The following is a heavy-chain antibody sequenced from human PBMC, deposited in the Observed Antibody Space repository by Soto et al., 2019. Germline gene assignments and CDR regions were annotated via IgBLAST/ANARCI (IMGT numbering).Heavy chain of an antibody. V-gene: IGHV1-69*02. CDR1: GGTFSSYT. CDR2: IIPILGIA. D-gene: IGHD5-12*01. J-gene: IGHJ6*02. CDR3: ARGSAGYADVINYYYYGMDV. Sequence: QVQLVQSGAEVKKPGSSVKVSCKASGGTFSSYTISWVRQAPGQGLEWMGRIIPILGIANYAQKFQGRVTITADKSTSTAYMELSSLRSEDTAVYYCARGSAGYADVINYYYYGMDVWGQGTTVTVSS.